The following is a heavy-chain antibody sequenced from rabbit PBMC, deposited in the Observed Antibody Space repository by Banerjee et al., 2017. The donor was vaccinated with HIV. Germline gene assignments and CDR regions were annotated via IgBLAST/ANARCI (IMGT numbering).Heavy chain of an antibody. CDR1: GFSFSSSYF. CDR2: IYTGGSA. D-gene: IGHD7-1*01. V-gene: IGHV1S40*01. J-gene: IGHJ4*01. Sequence: QSLEESGGDLVKPGASLTLTCTASGFSFSSSYFMCWVRQAPGKGLEWIACIYTGGSAYYASWAKGRFTISKTSSTTVSLQLNSLTAADTATYFCLRRWHSTDLWGPGTLVTVS. CDR3: LRRWHSTDL.